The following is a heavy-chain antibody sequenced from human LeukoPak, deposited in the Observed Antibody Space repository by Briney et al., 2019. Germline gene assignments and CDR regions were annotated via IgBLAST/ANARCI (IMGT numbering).Heavy chain of an antibody. Sequence: PSETLSLTCTVSGYSISSDYYWSWIRQPPGKGLEWIGYIYYSGSTNYNPSLKSRVTISVDTSKNQFSLKLSSVTAADTAVYYCARGGWYCSSTSCYAFDIWGQGTMVTVPS. CDR2: IYYSGST. V-gene: IGHV4-61*01. J-gene: IGHJ3*02. D-gene: IGHD2-2*01. CDR3: ARGGWYCSSTSCYAFDI. CDR1: GYSISSDYY.